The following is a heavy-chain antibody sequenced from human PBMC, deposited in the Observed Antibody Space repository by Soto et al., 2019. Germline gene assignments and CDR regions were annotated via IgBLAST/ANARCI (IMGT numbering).Heavy chain of an antibody. Sequence: ASVKVSCKASGYIFTSHYIHWVRQAPGQGLEWMGWISAYNGNTNYAQKLQGRVTMSTDTSTSTAYMELRSLRSDDTAVYYCETGRMLVVAATPNSYYYGMDVWGPGTTVTVSS. CDR2: ISAYNGNT. CDR3: ETGRMLVVAATPNSYYYGMDV. D-gene: IGHD2-15*01. CDR1: GYIFTSHY. J-gene: IGHJ6*02. V-gene: IGHV1-18*04.